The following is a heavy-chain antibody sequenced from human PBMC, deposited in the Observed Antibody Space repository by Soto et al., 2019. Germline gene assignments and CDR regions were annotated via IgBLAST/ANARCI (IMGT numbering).Heavy chain of an antibody. J-gene: IGHJ5*02. CDR2: INAGNGNT. V-gene: IGHV1-3*01. CDR3: ARRVIAAAPAWYNWFDP. CDR1: GYTFTSYA. D-gene: IGHD6-13*01. Sequence: QVQLVQSGAEVKKPGASVKVSCKASGYTFTSYAMHWVRQAPGQRLEWMGWINAGNGNTKYSQKFQGRVTITRDTSASTAYMELSSLRSEDTAVYYCARRVIAAAPAWYNWFDPWGQGTLVTVSS.